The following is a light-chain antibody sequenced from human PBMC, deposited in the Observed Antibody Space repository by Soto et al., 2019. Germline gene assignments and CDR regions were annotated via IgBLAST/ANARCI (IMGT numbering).Light chain of an antibody. Sequence: EIVLTQSPGTLSLSPGERATLSCRASQSVSNNYLAWYQQNPGQAPRLLIYGASSRATGIPDRFSGSGSGTDFTLTISRLEPEDFALYYCQQYGSSAPITFGQGTRLEIK. CDR1: QSVSNNY. V-gene: IGKV3-20*01. J-gene: IGKJ5*01. CDR2: GAS. CDR3: QQYGSSAPIT.